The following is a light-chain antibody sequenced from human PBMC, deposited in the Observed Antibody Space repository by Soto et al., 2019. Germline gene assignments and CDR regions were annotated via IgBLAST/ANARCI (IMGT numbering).Light chain of an antibody. CDR3: CSYAGSSTYV. J-gene: IGLJ1*01. CDR1: SSEVGSYNL. Sequence: QSVLTQPASVSGSPGQSITISCTGTSSEVGSYNLVSWYQQHPGKAPKLMIYEVSKRPSGVSNRFSGSKSGNTASLTISGLQAEDEADYYCCSYAGSSTYVFGNGTKVTVL. V-gene: IGLV2-23*02. CDR2: EVS.